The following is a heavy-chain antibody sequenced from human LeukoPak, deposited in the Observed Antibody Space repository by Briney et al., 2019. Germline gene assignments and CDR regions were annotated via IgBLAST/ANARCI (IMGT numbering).Heavy chain of an antibody. CDR3: ARGVWYCSSTSCYTGTYYYYGMDV. V-gene: IGHV4-59*01. D-gene: IGHD2-2*02. J-gene: IGHJ6*02. CDR2: IYYSGST. CDR1: GGSISSYY. Sequence: SETLSLTCTVSGGSISSYYWSWIRRPPGKGLEWIGYIYYSGSTNYNPSLKSRVTISVDTSKNQFSLKLSSVTAADTAVYYCARGVWYCSSTSCYTGTYYYYGMDVWGQGTTVTVSS.